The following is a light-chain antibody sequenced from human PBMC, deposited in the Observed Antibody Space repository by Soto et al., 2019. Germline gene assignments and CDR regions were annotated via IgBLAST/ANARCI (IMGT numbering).Light chain of an antibody. Sequence: EIVLTQSPGTLSLSPGERATLSCRASQSVSSSYLAWYQQKPGQAPRLLIYGASSRATGIPDRFSGSGSGTDLTLTISKREPEDCAVYYCQQYGSSPGTFGQGTKVEIK. V-gene: IGKV3-20*01. CDR3: QQYGSSPGT. J-gene: IGKJ1*01. CDR2: GAS. CDR1: QSVSSSY.